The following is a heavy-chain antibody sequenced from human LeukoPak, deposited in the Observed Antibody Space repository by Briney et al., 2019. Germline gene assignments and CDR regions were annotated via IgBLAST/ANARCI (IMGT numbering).Heavy chain of an antibody. CDR2: ISSSGSTI. CDR1: GFPFDDYA. Sequence: GRSLRLSCAASGFPFDDYAMHWVRQAPGKGLEWVSYISSSGSTIYYADSVKGRFTISRDNAKNSLYLQMNSLRAEDTAVYYCAELGITMIGGVWGKGTTVTISS. CDR3: AELGITMIGGV. D-gene: IGHD3-10*02. V-gene: IGHV3-48*03. J-gene: IGHJ6*04.